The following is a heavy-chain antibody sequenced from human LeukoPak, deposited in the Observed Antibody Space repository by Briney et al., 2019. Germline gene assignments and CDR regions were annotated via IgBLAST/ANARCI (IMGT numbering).Heavy chain of an antibody. CDR2: IYYSGST. V-gene: IGHV4-59*12. CDR1: GGSISTYY. J-gene: IGHJ4*02. CDR3: AREGGFYRPLDY. Sequence: SETLSLTCTVSGGSISTYYWSWIRQPPGKGLEWIGYIYYSGSTNYNPSLKSRVTISTDTFKNQFSLKLTSVTAADTAVYYCAREGGFYRPLDYSGQGTLVTVSS. D-gene: IGHD3-3*01.